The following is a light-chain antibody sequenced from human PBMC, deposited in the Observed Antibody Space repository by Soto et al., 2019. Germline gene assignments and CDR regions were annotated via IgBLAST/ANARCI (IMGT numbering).Light chain of an antibody. V-gene: IGLV2-11*01. J-gene: IGLJ1*01. CDR3: CSYAGSYTFYV. Sequence: QSALTQPRSVSGAPGESFTISFTGTISYVCGYNYVSWYQQHPGKAPKLMIYYVSKRPSGVPDLFSGSKSGNTASLTISGLKAEDEADYYCCSYAGSYTFYVFGTGTKVTVL. CDR2: YVS. CDR1: ISYVCGYNY.